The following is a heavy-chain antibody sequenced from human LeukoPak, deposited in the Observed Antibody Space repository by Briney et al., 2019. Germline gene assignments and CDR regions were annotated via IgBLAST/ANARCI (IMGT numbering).Heavy chain of an antibody. Sequence: ASVKVSCKSSGYTLTSYDINWVRQAAGQGLEWMGWMNSYSGNTGYAQKFQGRVTITRNTSISTAYMELSSLRSEDTAVYYCARSRTGYISGLIKWLWFDPWGQGTLVTVSS. CDR1: GYTLTSYD. J-gene: IGHJ5*02. V-gene: IGHV1-8*03. D-gene: IGHD6-19*01. CDR2: MNSYSGNT. CDR3: ARSRTGYISGLIKWLWFDP.